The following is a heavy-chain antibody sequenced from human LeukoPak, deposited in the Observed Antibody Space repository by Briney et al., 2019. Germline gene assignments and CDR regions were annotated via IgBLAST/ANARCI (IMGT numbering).Heavy chain of an antibody. V-gene: IGHV1-3*01. J-gene: IGHJ4*02. CDR3: ARVYSSGWYTDY. D-gene: IGHD6-19*01. CDR2: INAGNGNT. CDR1: GYTFTSYA. Sequence: GASVKVSCKASGYTFTSYAMHWVRQAPGQRPEWMGWINAGNGNTKYSQKFQGRVTITRDTSASTAYMELSSLRSEDTAVYYCARVYSSGWYTDYWGQGTLVTVSS.